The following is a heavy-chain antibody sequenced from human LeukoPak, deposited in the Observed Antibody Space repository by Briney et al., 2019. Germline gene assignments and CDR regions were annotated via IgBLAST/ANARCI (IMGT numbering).Heavy chain of an antibody. J-gene: IGHJ3*01. CDR3: TSKIGGWSAFDV. CDR2: IKSKTDRGTT. Sequence: GGSLRLSCAASGFTFSNTWMSWVRQAPGKGLEWVGRIKSKTDRGTTDYAAPVRGRFTISRDDSRNTLYLQMNSLKTDDTAVYYCTSKIGGWSAFDVWGRGTMVTVSS. D-gene: IGHD3-10*01. V-gene: IGHV3-15*01. CDR1: GFTFSNTW.